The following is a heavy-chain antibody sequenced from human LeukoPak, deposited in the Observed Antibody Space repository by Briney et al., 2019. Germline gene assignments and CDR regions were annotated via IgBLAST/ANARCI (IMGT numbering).Heavy chain of an antibody. CDR3: ATHSWDTAMGIFDY. CDR1: GYSFTSYW. V-gene: IGHV5-51*01. D-gene: IGHD5-18*01. Sequence: GEPLKISCKGSGYSFTSYWIGWVRQMPGKGLEWMGIIYPGDSDTRYSPSFQGQVTISADESISTAYLQWSSLKASDTAMYCCATHSWDTAMGIFDYWGQGTLVTVSS. J-gene: IGHJ4*02. CDR2: IYPGDSDT.